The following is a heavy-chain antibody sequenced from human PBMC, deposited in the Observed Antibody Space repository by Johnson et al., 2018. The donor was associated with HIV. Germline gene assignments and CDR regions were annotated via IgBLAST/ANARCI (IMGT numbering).Heavy chain of an antibody. CDR1: GFTSSGFA. D-gene: IGHD3-22*01. Sequence: QMLLVESGGGVVQPGTSLRLSCSASGFTSSGFAMHWVRQAPGKGLEWMAFISYDGTNKYFTDSVRGRFTISRDNSKNTLFLQMNNLRAEDTAVYYCVRRFYDSAAFDIWGQGTLVSVSS. CDR2: ISYDGTNK. J-gene: IGHJ3*02. CDR3: VRRFYDSAAFDI. V-gene: IGHV3-30-3*01.